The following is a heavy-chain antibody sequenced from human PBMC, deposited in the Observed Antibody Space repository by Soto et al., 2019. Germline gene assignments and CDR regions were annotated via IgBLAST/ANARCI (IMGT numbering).Heavy chain of an antibody. J-gene: IGHJ5*02. Sequence: QVQLQESGPGLVKPSQTLSLTCSVSGGPIITGGYYWNWIRQHPGKGLEWIGNIYHNGSTYYNPSLKSRINISVDTSKNQFSLRLSSVTAADTAVYYCAKSLGGGYQPLRWFGPWGQGTLVTVSS. D-gene: IGHD2-2*01. CDR3: AKSLGGGYQPLRWFGP. V-gene: IGHV4-31*03. CDR2: IYHNGST. CDR1: GGPIITGGYY.